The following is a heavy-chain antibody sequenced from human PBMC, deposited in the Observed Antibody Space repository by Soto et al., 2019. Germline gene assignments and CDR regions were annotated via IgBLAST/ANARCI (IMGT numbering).Heavy chain of an antibody. V-gene: IGHV1-18*01. CDR2: ISAYNGNT. CDR1: GYTFTSYG. D-gene: IGHD3-3*01. Sequence: ASVKVSCKASGYTFTSYGISWVRQAPGQGLEWMGWISAYNGNTNYAQKLQGRVTMTTDTSTSTAYMELRSLRSDDTAVYYCARLGAAPFTIFGVVEYGMDVWGQGTTVTVSS. CDR3: ARLGAAPFTIFGVVEYGMDV. J-gene: IGHJ6*02.